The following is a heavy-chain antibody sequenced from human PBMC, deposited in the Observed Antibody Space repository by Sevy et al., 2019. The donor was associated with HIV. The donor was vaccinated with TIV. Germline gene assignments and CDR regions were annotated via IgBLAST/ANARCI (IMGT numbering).Heavy chain of an antibody. CDR3: AGATMFWGVITIYYYYGMDV. CDR2: MNPNSGNT. CDR1: GYTFTSYD. Sequence: ASVKVSCKASGYTFTSYDINWVRQATGQGLEWMGWMNPNSGNTGYAQKFQGRVTMTRNTSISTAYMELSSLRSEDTAVYYCAGATMFWGVITIYYYYGMDVWGQGTTVTVSS. V-gene: IGHV1-8*01. D-gene: IGHD3-10*01. J-gene: IGHJ6*02.